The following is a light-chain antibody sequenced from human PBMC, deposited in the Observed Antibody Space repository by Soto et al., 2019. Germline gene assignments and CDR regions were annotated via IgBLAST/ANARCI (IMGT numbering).Light chain of an antibody. CDR1: RDIGND. V-gene: IGKV1-6*01. CDR3: LQDYNLPRT. CDR2: AAS. J-gene: IGKJ1*01. Sequence: IQMTQSPLSLSASVGDRVIITCRASRDIGNDLGWYQQKPGKAPKLLIFAASTLQSGVPSRFSGSGSGTVFTLTISSLHPEDFATYFCLQDYNLPRTFGQGT.